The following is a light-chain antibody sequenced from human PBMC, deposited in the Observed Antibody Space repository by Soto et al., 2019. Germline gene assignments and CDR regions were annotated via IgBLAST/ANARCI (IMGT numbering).Light chain of an antibody. J-gene: IGLJ1*01. CDR1: NRDVGTHNY. CDR2: DVV. V-gene: IGLV2-8*01. CDR3: FSYAGGSTFV. Sequence: QSALTQHPSASGSPGQSVTISCTGSNRDVGTHNYVSWYQQYPGKAPKLLIYDVVKRPSGIPHRFSGSKSGNTASLTVSGLQADDEADYYCFSYAGGSTFVFGTGTKVTVL.